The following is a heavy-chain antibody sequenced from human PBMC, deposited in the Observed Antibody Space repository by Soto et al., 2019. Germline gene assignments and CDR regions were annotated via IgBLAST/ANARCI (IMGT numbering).Heavy chain of an antibody. D-gene: IGHD6-19*01. J-gene: IGHJ4*02. CDR2: IYYSGSA. CDR1: GGSISSGNYY. Sequence: QVQLQESGPGLVKPSETLSLSCTVSGGSISSGNYYWSWIRQAPRKGLEWIGYIYYSGSADYTPSLKSRVTISVDASKNQFSLKLNSVTAADTAVYYCARAGYGSSGWYYSDYWGQGTLVTVSS. CDR3: ARAGYGSSGWYYSDY. V-gene: IGHV4-61*01.